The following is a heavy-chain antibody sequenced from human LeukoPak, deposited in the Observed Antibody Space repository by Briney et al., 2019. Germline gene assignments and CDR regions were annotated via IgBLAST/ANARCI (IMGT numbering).Heavy chain of an antibody. CDR2: IKSKSDGGTT. CDR1: DFTFSNAW. V-gene: IGHV3-15*07. D-gene: IGHD3-10*01. Sequence: GGSLRLSCAASDFTFSNAWMNWVRQAPGKGLEWVGRIKSKSDGGTTDYAAAVKGRFTISRDDSKNTLYLQMNSLKTEDTAVYYCTIDKWFGGNRLLNYYYGMDVWGQGTTVTVSS. CDR3: TIDKWFGGNRLLNYYYGMDV. J-gene: IGHJ6*02.